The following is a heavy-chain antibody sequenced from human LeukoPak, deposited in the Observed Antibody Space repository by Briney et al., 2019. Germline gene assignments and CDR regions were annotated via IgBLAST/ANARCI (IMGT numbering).Heavy chain of an antibody. CDR3: ARSHGDSIAAAGGTNWFDP. Sequence: SETLSLTCTVSGGSISSGDYYWSWIRQPPGKGLEWIGYIYYSGSTYYNPSLKSRVTISVDTSKDQFSLKLSSVTAADTAVYYCARSHGDSIAAAGGTNWFDPWGQGTLVTVSS. D-gene: IGHD6-13*01. CDR2: IYYSGST. CDR1: GGSISSGDYY. J-gene: IGHJ5*02. V-gene: IGHV4-30-4*08.